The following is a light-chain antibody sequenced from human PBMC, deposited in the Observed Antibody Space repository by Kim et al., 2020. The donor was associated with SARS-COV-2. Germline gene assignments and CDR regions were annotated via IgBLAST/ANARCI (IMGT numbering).Light chain of an antibody. CDR1: KLGDKY. J-gene: IGLJ2*01. Sequence: SYELTQPPSVSVSPGQTATITCSGDKLGDKYVCWYQQRPGPSPVLVIYQDATRPSGIPERFSCPNSGNTATLTISGPQAIGWAAYYCQARGRSTGRVFGG. CDR3: QARGRSTGRV. CDR2: QDA. V-gene: IGLV3-1*01.